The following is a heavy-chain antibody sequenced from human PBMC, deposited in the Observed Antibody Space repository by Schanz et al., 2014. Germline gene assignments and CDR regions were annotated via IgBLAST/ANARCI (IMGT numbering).Heavy chain of an antibody. CDR3: ANNWNLDY. CDR1: TFTLSSDW. D-gene: IGHD1-20*01. CDR2: ISGSGGST. J-gene: IGHJ4*02. Sequence: EVQLVESGGGLVKPGGSLRLSCAASTFTLSSDWMSWVRQAPGKGLEWVSAISGSGGSTYYADSVKGRFTISRDNSKNTLYLQMNSLRAEDTAVYYCANNWNLDYWGQGTLVTVSS. V-gene: IGHV3-23*04.